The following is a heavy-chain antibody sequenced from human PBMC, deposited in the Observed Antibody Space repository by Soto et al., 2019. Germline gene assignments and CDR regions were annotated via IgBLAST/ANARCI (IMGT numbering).Heavy chain of an antibody. Sequence: DVQLLESGGGLAQPGGSLRLSCAASGFTFRAFAMNWVRQAPGKGLEWVSTISGGTATTYADSVKGRFTISRDNSKNTVYLQMNSLRPGDTAVYYCAKGSHIAARPFYFDFWGRGTLVTVSS. J-gene: IGHJ4*02. V-gene: IGHV3-23*01. CDR3: AKGSHIAARPFYFDF. D-gene: IGHD6-6*01. CDR2: ISGGTAT. CDR1: GFTFRAFA.